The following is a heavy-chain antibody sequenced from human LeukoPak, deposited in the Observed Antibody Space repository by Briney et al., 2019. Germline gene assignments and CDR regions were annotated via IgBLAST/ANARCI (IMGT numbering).Heavy chain of an antibody. CDR1: GGSISSGSYY. Sequence: SQTLSLTCTVSGGSISSGSYYWSWIRQPAGKGLEWIGRIYTSGSTNYNPSLKSRVTISVDTSKNQFSLKLSSVTAADTAVYYCARDMGITYYYDSSGYSLDYWGQGTLVTVSP. V-gene: IGHV4-61*02. J-gene: IGHJ4*02. D-gene: IGHD3-22*01. CDR3: ARDMGITYYYDSSGYSLDY. CDR2: IYTSGST.